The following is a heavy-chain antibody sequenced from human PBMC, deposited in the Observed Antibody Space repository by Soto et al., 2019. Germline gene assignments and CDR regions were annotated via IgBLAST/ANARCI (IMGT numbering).Heavy chain of an antibody. V-gene: IGHV1-18*01. D-gene: IGHD3-10*01. CDR2: ISGYNGNT. Sequence: QVQVVQSGAEVKKPGASVKVSCKASGYTFTSYAISWVRQAPGQGLEWMGWISGYNGNTNYAQNLQDRVIMTTDTSTTTAHMELGSLTSDDTAVYYCARERGWYFDLWGRGTLVTVSS. J-gene: IGHJ2*01. CDR3: ARERGWYFDL. CDR1: GYTFTSYA.